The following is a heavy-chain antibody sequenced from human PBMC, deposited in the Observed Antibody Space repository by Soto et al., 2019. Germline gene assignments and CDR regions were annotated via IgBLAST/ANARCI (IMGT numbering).Heavy chain of an antibody. V-gene: IGHV1-8*01. J-gene: IGHJ4*02. CDR3: AKVSSSSVRNYFDY. D-gene: IGHD6-6*01. CDR1: GYTFTSYD. Sequence: GASVKVSCKASGYTFTSYDINWVRQATGQGLEWMGWMNPNSGNTGYAQKFQGRVTMTRNTSISTAYMELSSLRAEDTAVYYCAKVSSSSVRNYFDYWGQGTLVTVSS. CDR2: MNPNSGNT.